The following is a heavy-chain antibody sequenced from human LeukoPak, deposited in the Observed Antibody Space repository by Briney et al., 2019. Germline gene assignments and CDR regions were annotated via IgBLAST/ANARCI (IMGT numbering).Heavy chain of an antibody. CDR2: IYYSGST. CDR1: DGSISSYY. Sequence: SETLSLTCTVSDGSISSYYWSWIRQPPGKGLEWIGYIYYSGSTNYNPSLKSRVTISVDTSKNQFSLKLSSVTAADTAVYYCARASGIAVAEYFDLWGRGTLVTVSS. J-gene: IGHJ2*01. CDR3: ARASGIAVAEYFDL. V-gene: IGHV4-59*01. D-gene: IGHD6-19*01.